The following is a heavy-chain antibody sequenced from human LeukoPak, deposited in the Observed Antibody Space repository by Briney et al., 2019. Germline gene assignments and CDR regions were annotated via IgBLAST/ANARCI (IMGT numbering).Heavy chain of an antibody. D-gene: IGHD2-2*01. CDR1: GFTFSSYS. V-gene: IGHV3-21*01. CDR2: ISSSSSYI. Sequence: GGSLRLSCAASGFTFSSYSMNWVRQAPGKGLEWVSSISSSSSYIYYADSVKGRFTISRDNAKNSLYLQMNSLRAEDTAVYYCARQPPICSSTSCYYYYYMDVWGKGTTVTVSS. J-gene: IGHJ6*03. CDR3: ARQPPICSSTSCYYYYYMDV.